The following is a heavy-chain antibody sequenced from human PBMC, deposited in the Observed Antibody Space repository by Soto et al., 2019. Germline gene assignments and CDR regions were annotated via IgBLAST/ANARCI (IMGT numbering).Heavy chain of an antibody. CDR1: GGFLSESY. CDR3: VRIRYQLPSSVLWLDP. Sequence: PSETLSLTCAVYGGFLSESYWAWIRQPPGKGLEWIGEINHVGGTNYNPSLKSRVTMSVDTSQNQFSLRLISVTAADTAMYFCVRIRYQLPSSVLWLDPWGQGTPVTVSS. D-gene: IGHD3-16*01. V-gene: IGHV4-34*01. CDR2: INHVGGT. J-gene: IGHJ5*02.